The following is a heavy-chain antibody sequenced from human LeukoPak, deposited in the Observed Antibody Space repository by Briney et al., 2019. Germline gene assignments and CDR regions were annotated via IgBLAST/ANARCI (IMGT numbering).Heavy chain of an antibody. CDR1: GYTFTSYD. Sequence: GASVKVSCKASGYTFTSYDINWVRQATGQGLEWMGWMNPNSSNTGYAQKFQGRVTMTRNTSISTAYMELSSLRSEDTAVSYCARGGHYYDSSGYYYDQDFDYWGQGTLVTVSS. D-gene: IGHD3-22*01. CDR3: ARGGHYYDSSGYYYDQDFDY. J-gene: IGHJ4*02. CDR2: MNPNSSNT. V-gene: IGHV1-8*01.